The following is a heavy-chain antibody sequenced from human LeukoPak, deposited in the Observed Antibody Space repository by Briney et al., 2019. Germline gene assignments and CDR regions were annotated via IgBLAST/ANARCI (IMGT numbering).Heavy chain of an antibody. Sequence: ASVTVSCKASGYSFTNYYIHWVRQAPGQGLEWMGIVNPSGGSTTYAQEFQGRVTITADESTSTAYMELSSLRSEDTAVYYCARDGGMMAAAGDYYYYGMDVWGQGTTVTVSS. V-gene: IGHV1-46*01. CDR1: GYSFTNYY. J-gene: IGHJ6*02. CDR2: VNPSGGST. CDR3: ARDGGMMAAAGDYYYYGMDV. D-gene: IGHD6-13*01.